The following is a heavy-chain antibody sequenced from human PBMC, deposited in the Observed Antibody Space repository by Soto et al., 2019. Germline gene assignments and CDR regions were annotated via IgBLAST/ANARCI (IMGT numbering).Heavy chain of an antibody. CDR3: ARGALYSSSWYSGDCFDF. CDR1: GYSISSGYY. D-gene: IGHD6-13*01. Sequence: SKTLSLTCAVSGYSISSGYYWGWIRQPPGKGLEWIGSIYHSGSTYYNPSLKSRVTKSVDMSKNQFSLKLSSVTAADTAVYFCARGALYSSSWYSGDCFDFWGQGTLVTVSS. V-gene: IGHV4-38-2*01. J-gene: IGHJ4*02. CDR2: IYHSGST.